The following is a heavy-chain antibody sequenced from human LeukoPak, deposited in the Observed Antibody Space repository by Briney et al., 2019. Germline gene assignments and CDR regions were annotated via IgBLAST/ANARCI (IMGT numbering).Heavy chain of an antibody. V-gene: IGHV1-69*11. D-gene: IGHD4/OR15-4a*01. J-gene: IGHJ5*02. CDR1: GGTLSTYA. CDR3: ATYTKDFGDRPRWFDP. CDR2: FIPILGTA. Sequence: ASVKVSCKASGGTLSTYAINWMLQAPGQGLEWMGRFIPILGTATHAQNFQGRVTITTDESTNTAYMELSSLRSEDSAVYYCATYTKDFGDRPRWFDPWGQGTLVTVSS.